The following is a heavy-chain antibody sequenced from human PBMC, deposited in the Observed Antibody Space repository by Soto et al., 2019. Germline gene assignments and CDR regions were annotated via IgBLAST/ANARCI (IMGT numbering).Heavy chain of an antibody. D-gene: IGHD1-26*01. J-gene: IGHJ6*03. V-gene: IGHV1-18*04. CDR2: ISTYNGNT. CDR1: GYTFTNYD. Sequence: GASVKVSCKASGYTFTNYDVSWVRQAPGQGLEWVGWISTYNGNTNYVERLQGRVTMTTDTSTSTVYMELRSLRSNDTAVYYCARDSPKRVGGYYMGVWGKGTTVTVSS. CDR3: ARDSPKRVGGYYMGV.